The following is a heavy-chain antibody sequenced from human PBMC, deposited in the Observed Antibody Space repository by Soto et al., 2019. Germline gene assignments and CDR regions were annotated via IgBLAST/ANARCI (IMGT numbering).Heavy chain of an antibody. Sequence: GGSLRLSCAASGFTFSSYDMHWVRQATGKGLEWVSAIGTAGDTYYPGSVKGRFTISRENAKNSLYLQMNSLRAEDTAVYYCARDPGLYYYDSSGYPDYWGQGTLVTVSS. CDR1: GFTFSSYD. CDR3: ARDPGLYYYDSSGYPDY. CDR2: IGTAGDT. J-gene: IGHJ4*02. V-gene: IGHV3-13*01. D-gene: IGHD3-22*01.